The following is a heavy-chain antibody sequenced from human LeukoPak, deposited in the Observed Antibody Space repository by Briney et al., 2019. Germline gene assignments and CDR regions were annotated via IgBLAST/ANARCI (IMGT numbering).Heavy chain of an antibody. Sequence: GGSLRLSCAASGFTFSNAWMSWVRQAPGKGLEWVGRIKSKTDGGTTDYAATVKGRFTISRDDSKNTLYLQMNSLKTEDTAVYYCTTDEGGGYFDYWGQGTLVTVSS. D-gene: IGHD1-26*01. CDR3: TTDEGGGYFDY. CDR2: IKSKTDGGTT. CDR1: GFTFSNAW. J-gene: IGHJ4*02. V-gene: IGHV3-15*01.